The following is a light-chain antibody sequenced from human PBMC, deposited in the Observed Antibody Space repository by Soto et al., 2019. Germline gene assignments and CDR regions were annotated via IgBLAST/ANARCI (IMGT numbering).Light chain of an antibody. CDR3: QQYGSSLWT. Sequence: EIVMTQSPATLSVSPGEGATLSCRASQSVSSKLAWYQQKPSQAPRLLIYGASSRATGIPDRFSGSGSGTDFTLTISRLEPEDFAVYYCQQYGSSLWTFGQGTKVDIK. V-gene: IGKV3-20*01. CDR1: QSVSSK. J-gene: IGKJ1*01. CDR2: GAS.